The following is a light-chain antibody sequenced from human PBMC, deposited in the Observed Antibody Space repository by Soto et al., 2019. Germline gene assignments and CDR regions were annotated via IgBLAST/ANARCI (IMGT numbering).Light chain of an antibody. V-gene: IGKV3-20*01. CDR2: GSS. CDR1: QSVNSDF. Sequence: EVVLTQSPGTLSLSPGETATLSCRASQSVNSDFLAWYQQKPGQAPRLLVYGSSTRAAGVPDRFSGSGSGTDFTLTIIRLEPEDFAVYYCQQYGRSPLLYTFGQGTKLGVK. J-gene: IGKJ2*01. CDR3: QQYGRSPLLYT.